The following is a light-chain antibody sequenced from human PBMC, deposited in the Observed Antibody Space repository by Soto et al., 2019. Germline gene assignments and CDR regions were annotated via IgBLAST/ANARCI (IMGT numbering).Light chain of an antibody. CDR3: QQYNNWPPKT. J-gene: IGKJ1*01. CDR1: QSVSSN. CDR2: GAS. V-gene: IGKV3-15*01. Sequence: EIVMTQSPATLSVSPGERATLSCRASQSVSSNLAWYQQKPGQAPRLLIYGASTRATGIPARFSGSGSGTEFTLTISSLQSEDFAVYYCQQYNNWPPKTLGPAPKVDIK.